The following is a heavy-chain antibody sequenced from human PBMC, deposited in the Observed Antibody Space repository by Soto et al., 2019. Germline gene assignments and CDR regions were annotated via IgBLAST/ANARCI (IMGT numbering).Heavy chain of an antibody. CDR3: ARDKITGLFDY. J-gene: IGHJ4*02. V-gene: IGHV4-59*02. CDR1: GGSVSDYY. Sequence: SETLSLTCTVSGGSVSDYYLNWIRQTPGKGLEYIGYVYPSGSAYYSPSLRSRLTISIDTAKNQFSLKLTSVTAADAAVYYCARDKITGLFDYWGQGTLVTVSS. D-gene: IGHD2-8*02. CDR2: VYPSGSA.